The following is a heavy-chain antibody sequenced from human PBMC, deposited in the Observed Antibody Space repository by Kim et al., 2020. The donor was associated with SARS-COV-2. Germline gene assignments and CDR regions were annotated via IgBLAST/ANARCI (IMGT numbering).Heavy chain of an antibody. Sequence: SETLSLTCTVSGGSISRGGYYWSWIRQHPGKGLEWIGYIYYSGSTYYNPSLKSRVTISVDTSKNQFSLKLSSVTAADTAVYYCARDASNYDNMKVKYYYYGMDVWGQGTTVTVSS. CDR3: ARDASNYDNMKVKYYYYGMDV. CDR2: IYYSGST. J-gene: IGHJ6*02. CDR1: GGSISRGGYY. V-gene: IGHV4-31*03. D-gene: IGHD4-4*01.